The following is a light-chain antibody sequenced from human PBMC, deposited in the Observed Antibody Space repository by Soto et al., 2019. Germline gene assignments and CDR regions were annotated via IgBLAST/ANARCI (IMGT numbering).Light chain of an antibody. V-gene: IGLV1-44*01. Sequence: QSALTQPPSASGTPGQRVTIPCSGSSSNIGSHTVNWYQQLPGTAPKLLVYSSNQRPSGVPDRFSGSKSGTSASLAISGLQSEDEADYYCAAWDGSLNGVVFGGGTQLTGL. CDR3: AAWDGSLNGVV. J-gene: IGLJ2*01. CDR2: SSN. CDR1: SSNIGSHT.